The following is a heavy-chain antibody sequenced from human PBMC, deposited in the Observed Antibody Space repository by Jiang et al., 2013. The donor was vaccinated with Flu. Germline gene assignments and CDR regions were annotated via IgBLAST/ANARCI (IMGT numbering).Heavy chain of an antibody. CDR2: IRYDGSNK. J-gene: IGHJ6*02. CDR3: AKDGVTMIVVAHGMDV. CDR1: GFTFSSYG. Sequence: QLLESGGGVVQPGGSLRLSCAASGFTFSSYGMHWVRQAPGKGLEWVAFIRYDGSNKYYADSVKGRFTISRDNSKNTLYLQMNSLRAEDTAVYYCAKDGVTMIVVAHGMDVWGQGTTVTVSS. V-gene: IGHV3-30*02. D-gene: IGHD3-22*01.